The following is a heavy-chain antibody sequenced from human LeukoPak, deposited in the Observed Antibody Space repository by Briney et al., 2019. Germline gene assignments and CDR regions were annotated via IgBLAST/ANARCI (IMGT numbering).Heavy chain of an antibody. CDR1: GGSFSGYY. CDR3: ARSHWGLGYYYGMDV. J-gene: IGHJ6*02. V-gene: IGHV4-34*01. CDR2: INHSGST. D-gene: IGHD2-21*01. Sequence: PSETLSLTCAVYGGSFSGYYWSWIRQPPGKGLEWMWEINHSGSTNYNPSLKSRVTISVDTSKNQFSLKLSSVTAADTAVYYCARSHWGLGYYYGMDVWGQGTTVTVSS.